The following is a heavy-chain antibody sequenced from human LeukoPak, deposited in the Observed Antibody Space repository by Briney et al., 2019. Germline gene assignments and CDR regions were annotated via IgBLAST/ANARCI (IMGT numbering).Heavy chain of an antibody. CDR1: GGSITSYY. CDR3: ARRSDYFDY. CDR2: MYHSGSS. Sequence: SETLSLTCTVSGGSITSYYWSWFRQPPGKGLEWIGYMYHSGSSNYNPSLKSRVTMSLDTSKNQFSLKLSSVTAADTAMYYCARRSDYFDYWGQGTLVTVSS. J-gene: IGHJ4*02. V-gene: IGHV4-59*08.